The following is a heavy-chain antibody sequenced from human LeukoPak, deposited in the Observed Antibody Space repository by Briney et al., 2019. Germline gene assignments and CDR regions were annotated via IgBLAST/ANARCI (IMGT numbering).Heavy chain of an antibody. D-gene: IGHD6-13*01. CDR2: IIPIFGTA. V-gene: IGHV1-69*13. Sequence: GASVKVSCKASGGTFSSYAISWVRQAPGQGLEWMGGIIPIFGTANYAQKFQGRVTITADESTSTAYMELSSLRSEDTAVYYCARDQGYSRGSDNWFDPWGQGTLVTVSS. J-gene: IGHJ5*02. CDR3: ARDQGYSRGSDNWFDP. CDR1: GGTFSSYA.